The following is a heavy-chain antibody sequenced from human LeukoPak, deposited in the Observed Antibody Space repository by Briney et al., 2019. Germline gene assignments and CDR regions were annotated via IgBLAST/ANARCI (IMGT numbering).Heavy chain of an antibody. Sequence: PGESLRLSCGASGFSFNTYYMTWVRQAPGKGLEWVANINQDGRLTSYTDSVRGRFTISRDNAKNSLYLQMSSLSAEDTAVYFCARDLDVVVNFDNTVHPYDAFDIWGQGTMVTVSS. CDR2: INQDGRLT. V-gene: IGHV3-7*01. CDR1: GFSFNTYY. CDR3: ARDLDVVVNFDNTVHPYDAFDI. D-gene: IGHD2-21*01. J-gene: IGHJ3*02.